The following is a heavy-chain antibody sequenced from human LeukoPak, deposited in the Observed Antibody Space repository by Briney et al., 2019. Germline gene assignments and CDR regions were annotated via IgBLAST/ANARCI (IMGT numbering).Heavy chain of an antibody. Sequence: GGSLRLSCAAPGLIFSGYYMGWIRQAPGKGLEWVSYITSSGSMMYYADSVKGRFTISRDNAKNSLYVQMDSLRAEDTAIYYCARVRGYCSSTSCYPYYFDYWGQGTLVTVFS. CDR3: ARVRGYCSSTSCYPYYFDY. V-gene: IGHV3-11*01. CDR2: ITSSGSMM. J-gene: IGHJ4*02. D-gene: IGHD2-2*01. CDR1: GLIFSGYY.